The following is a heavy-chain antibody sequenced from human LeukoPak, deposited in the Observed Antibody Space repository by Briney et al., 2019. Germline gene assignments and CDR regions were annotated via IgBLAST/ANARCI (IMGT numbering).Heavy chain of an antibody. D-gene: IGHD3-10*01. Sequence: GSLRLSCAASGFTFSDNLMHWVRQAPGKGLEWVAVISCDGTNTYSAASMKGRFTISRDNSKNTLFLQMNNLRAEDTALYYCVRESDSRSASGSPDHWGQGTLVTVSS. J-gene: IGHJ4*02. CDR1: GFTFSDNL. V-gene: IGHV3-30-3*01. CDR3: VRESDSRSASGSPDH. CDR2: ISCDGTNT.